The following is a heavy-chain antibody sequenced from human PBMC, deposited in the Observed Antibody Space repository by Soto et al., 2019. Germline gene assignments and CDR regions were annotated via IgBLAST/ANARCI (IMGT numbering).Heavy chain of an antibody. CDR2: ISGDATTI. CDR3: ASDQYYYASGF. D-gene: IGHD3-10*01. J-gene: IGHJ4*02. Sequence: GGDLLVSSAASVFRFSDVYMTWIRQAPGKGLEWVSKISGDATTIYYADSVKGRFTVSRDNARNSVYLQMNSLRAEDTAVYYCASDQYYYASGFWGQGTMVTVSS. V-gene: IGHV3-11*01. CDR1: VFRFSDVY.